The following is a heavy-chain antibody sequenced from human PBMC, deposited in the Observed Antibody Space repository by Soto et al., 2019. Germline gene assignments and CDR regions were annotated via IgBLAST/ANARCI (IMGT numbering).Heavy chain of an antibody. CDR3: ARTGVYDVLTGTFDI. CDR2: IYWNDDK. CDR1: GFLLSTKGVG. J-gene: IGHJ3*02. D-gene: IGHD3-9*01. V-gene: IGHV2-5*01. Sequence: QITLKESGPTLVQPTQTLTLSCTFSGFLLSTKGVGVGWVRQPPGKAPEWLAHIYWNDDKRYSPSLKSRLIITKDTSKKEVVLTVTMMDPVDTDTYYCARTGVYDVLTGTFDIWGQGTIVSVSS.